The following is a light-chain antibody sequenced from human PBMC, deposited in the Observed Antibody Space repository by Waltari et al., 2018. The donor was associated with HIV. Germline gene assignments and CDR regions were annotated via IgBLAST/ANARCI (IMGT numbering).Light chain of an antibody. Sequence: QFVLTQPPSVSAAPGQKVTISCSGTSSNIGNNYVSWSQQLPGTAPKLLSYENAKRPSGISDRFAGSKSGTSATRGITGLQTGDEADYYCGTWDSGLTMTWVFGGGTKVTVL. CDR1: SSNIGNNY. CDR3: GTWDSGLTMTWV. V-gene: IGLV1-51*02. J-gene: IGLJ3*02. CDR2: ENA.